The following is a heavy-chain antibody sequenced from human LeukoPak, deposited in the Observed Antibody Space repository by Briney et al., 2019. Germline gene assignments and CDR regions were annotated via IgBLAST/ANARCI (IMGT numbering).Heavy chain of an antibody. Sequence: SETLSLTCTVSGGSVSSYYWSWIRQPAGKGLEWIGRIYTSGSTNYKPSLKSRVTMSVDTSKNQFSLKLSSVTAADTAVYYCARGWRCSGGSCYLNDYWGQGTLVTVSS. J-gene: IGHJ4*02. D-gene: IGHD2-15*01. CDR1: GGSVSSYY. CDR3: ARGWRCSGGSCYLNDY. CDR2: IYTSGST. V-gene: IGHV4-4*07.